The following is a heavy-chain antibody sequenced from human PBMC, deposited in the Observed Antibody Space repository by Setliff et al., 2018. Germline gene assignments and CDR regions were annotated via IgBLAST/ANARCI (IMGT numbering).Heavy chain of an antibody. Sequence: PSETLSLTCTVSDGSLSTYYWSWIRQPPGKGLEFIGYVYYSGLTNYDPSLKSRVTMSVDSSKNQFSLKLSSVTAADTAVYYCARGGTYRYFDYWGQGALVTVSS. CDR2: VYYSGLT. J-gene: IGHJ4*02. V-gene: IGHV4-59*01. CDR3: ARGGTYRYFDY. CDR1: DGSLSTYY.